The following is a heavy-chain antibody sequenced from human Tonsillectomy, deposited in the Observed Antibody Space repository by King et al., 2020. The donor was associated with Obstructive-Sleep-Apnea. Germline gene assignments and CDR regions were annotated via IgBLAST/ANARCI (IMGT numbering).Heavy chain of an antibody. CDR1: GFTFSGSA. Sequence: VQLVESGGGLVQPGGSLKLSCAASGFTFSGSAMHWVRQASGKGLEWVGRIRSKANNYATEYAASVKGRFTISRDDSRNTAYLQMNSLKTEDTAVYYCTSQVGICTVGSCYGLNVGQDWGQGTLVTVSS. CDR3: TSQVGICTVGSCYGLNVGQD. D-gene: IGHD2-15*01. J-gene: IGHJ4*02. V-gene: IGHV3-73*01. CDR2: IRSKANNYAT.